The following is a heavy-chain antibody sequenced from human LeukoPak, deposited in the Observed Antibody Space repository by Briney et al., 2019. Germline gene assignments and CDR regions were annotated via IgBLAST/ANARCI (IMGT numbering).Heavy chain of an antibody. CDR1: GGTFSSYA. Sequence: ASVKVSCKASGGTFSSYAISWVRQAPGQGLEWMGGIIPIFGTANYAQKFQGRVTITADESTSTAYMELSSLRSEDTAVYYCAHHKDGDYYGSGSYLGPKSRFDPWGQGTLVTVSS. CDR2: IIPIFGTA. CDR3: AHHKDGDYYGSGSYLGPKSRFDP. J-gene: IGHJ5*02. D-gene: IGHD3-10*01. V-gene: IGHV1-69*13.